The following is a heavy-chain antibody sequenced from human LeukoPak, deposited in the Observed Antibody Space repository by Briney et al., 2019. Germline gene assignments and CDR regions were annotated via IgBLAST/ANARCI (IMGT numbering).Heavy chain of an antibody. D-gene: IGHD3-22*01. CDR1: GFTFSSYG. CDR2: IWYDGSNK. J-gene: IGHJ3*02. CDR3: AREYYYDSSALGSDAFDI. V-gene: IGHV3-33*01. Sequence: GGSPRLSCAASGFTFSSYGMHWVRQAPGKGLEWVAVIWYDGSNKYYADSVKGRFTISRDNSKNTLYLQMNSLRAEDTAVYYCAREYYYDSSALGSDAFDIWGQGTMVTVSS.